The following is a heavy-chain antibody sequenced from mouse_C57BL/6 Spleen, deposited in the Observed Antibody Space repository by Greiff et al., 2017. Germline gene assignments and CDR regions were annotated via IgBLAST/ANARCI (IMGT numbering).Heavy chain of an antibody. CDR3: VREDYGDVPHWGGAMDY. V-gene: IGHV10-3*01. D-gene: IGHD2-13*01. Sequence: EVQLVESGGGLVQPKGSLKLSCAASGFTFNTYAMHWVRQAPGKGLEWVAHIRSKSSNYATYYADSVKDRFTISRDDSQSMLYLQMNNLKTEDTAMYYCVREDYGDVPHWGGAMDYWDERTSPTVSS. J-gene: IGHJ4*01. CDR2: IRSKSSNYAT. CDR1: GFTFNTYA.